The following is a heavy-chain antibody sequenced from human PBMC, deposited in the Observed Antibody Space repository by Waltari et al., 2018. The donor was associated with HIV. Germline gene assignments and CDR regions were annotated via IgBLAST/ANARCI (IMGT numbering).Heavy chain of an antibody. CDR1: GSPFKTYS. J-gene: IGHJ3*01. D-gene: IGHD3-10*02. Sequence: GGGRVKPGETLTLACSGAGSPFKTYSLTWLRQAPGRGLEWISSISDNSDFTHYADSIKGRFTVSRDNTRNSLYLEMSGLRDEDTALYYCAAFLCGEDCRDGFDVWGQGAMLIVSS. CDR2: ISDNSDFT. V-gene: IGHV3-21*04. CDR3: AAFLCGEDCRDGFDV.